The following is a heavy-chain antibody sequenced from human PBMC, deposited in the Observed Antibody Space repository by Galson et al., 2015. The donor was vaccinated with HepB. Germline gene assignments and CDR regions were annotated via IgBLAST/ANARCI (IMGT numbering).Heavy chain of an antibody. D-gene: IGHD3-10*01. CDR1: GFTFSTYA. CDR3: AKDLLYGPFDAFDV. J-gene: IGHJ3*01. V-gene: IGHV3-23*01. Sequence: SLRLSCAASGFTFSTYAMSWVRQAPGKGLEWVSAISGDGGNTYYADSVKGRFTISRDNSKKAVSLQMTSLRAEDTAVYYCAKDLLYGPFDAFDVWGQGTMVTVSS. CDR2: ISGDGGNT.